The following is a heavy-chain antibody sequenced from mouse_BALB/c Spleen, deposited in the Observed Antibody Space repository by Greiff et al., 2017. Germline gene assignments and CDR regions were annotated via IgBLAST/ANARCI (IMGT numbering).Heavy chain of an antibody. D-gene: IGHD2-1*01. CDR2: ISSGSSTI. Sequence: VRLKESGGGLVQPGGSRKLSCAASGFTFSSFGMHWVRQAPEKGLEWVAYISSGSSTIYYADTVKGRFTISRDNPKNTLFLQMTSLRSEDTAMYYCARSGGNYGYYAMDYWGQGTSVTVSS. CDR3: ARSGGNYGYYAMDY. V-gene: IGHV5-17*02. CDR1: GFTFSSFG. J-gene: IGHJ4*01.